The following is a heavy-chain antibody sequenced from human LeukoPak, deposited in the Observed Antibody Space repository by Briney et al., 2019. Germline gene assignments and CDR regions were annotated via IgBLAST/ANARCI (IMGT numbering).Heavy chain of an antibody. Sequence: SETLSLTCAVYGGSFSGYYWSWIRQPPGKGLEWIGEINHSGSTYYNPSLKSRVTISVDTSKNQFSLKLSSVTAADTAVYYCARLSTDFWSGQYYFDYWGQGTLVTVSS. CDR1: GGSFSGYY. J-gene: IGHJ4*02. V-gene: IGHV4-34*01. CDR2: INHSGST. CDR3: ARLSTDFWSGQYYFDY. D-gene: IGHD3-3*01.